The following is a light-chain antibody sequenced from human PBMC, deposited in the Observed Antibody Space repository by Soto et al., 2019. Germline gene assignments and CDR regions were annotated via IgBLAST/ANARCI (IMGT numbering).Light chain of an antibody. V-gene: IGLV1-44*01. CDR2: SNN. CDR1: SSNIGRNT. Sequence: QSALTQPPSASGTPGQRVTISCSGSSSNIGRNTVNWYQQLPGTAPKLLIYSNNQRPSGVPDRISGSKSGTSASLAISGLQSEDEADYYCAAWDDSLTVRYVFGTGTKVTVL. J-gene: IGLJ1*01. CDR3: AAWDDSLTVRYV.